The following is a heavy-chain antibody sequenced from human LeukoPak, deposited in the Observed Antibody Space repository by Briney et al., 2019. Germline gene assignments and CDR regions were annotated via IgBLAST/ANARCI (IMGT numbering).Heavy chain of an antibody. CDR1: GFTFSSYS. CDR3: ARAAAAADTPYYLDF. J-gene: IGHJ4*02. CDR2: ISSGSSYI. V-gene: IGHV3-21*06. Sequence: KPGGSLRLSCAASGFTFSSYSINWVRQAPGKGLEWVSSISSGSSYIYFADSMKGRFTISRDNTQNLVYLQMNSLKAEDTAVYFCARAAAAADTPYYLDFWGQGTLVTVSS. D-gene: IGHD6-25*01.